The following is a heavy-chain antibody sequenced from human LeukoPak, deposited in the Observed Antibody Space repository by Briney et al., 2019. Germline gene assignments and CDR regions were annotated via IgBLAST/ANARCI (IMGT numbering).Heavy chain of an antibody. J-gene: IGHJ4*02. D-gene: IGHD5-18*01. V-gene: IGHV3-11*04. CDR1: GFTFSDYY. Sequence: GGSLRLSCAASGFTFSDYYMSWISQAPGKRLEWVSYISSSGSTIYYADSVKGRFTISRDNAKNSLYLQMNSLRAEDTAVYYCARTSRRYSYGDYWGQGTPVTVSS. CDR2: ISSSGSTI. CDR3: ARTSRRYSYGDY.